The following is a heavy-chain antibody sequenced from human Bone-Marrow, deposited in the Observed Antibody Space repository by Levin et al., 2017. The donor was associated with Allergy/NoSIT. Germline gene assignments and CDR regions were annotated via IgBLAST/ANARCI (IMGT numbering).Heavy chain of an antibody. V-gene: IGHV1-2*02. D-gene: IGHD6-13*01. Sequence: AASVKVSCKPSGYTFTAYYMHWVRQAPGQGLEWMGWINPNSGGTNYAEKFQGRVTMTRDTSISTAYMVLSRLKSDDTAVYYCARGSSVKNQLVPEAYWGQGTLVTVSS. CDR3: ARGSSVKNQLVPEAY. CDR2: INPNSGGT. CDR1: GYTFTAYY. J-gene: IGHJ4*02.